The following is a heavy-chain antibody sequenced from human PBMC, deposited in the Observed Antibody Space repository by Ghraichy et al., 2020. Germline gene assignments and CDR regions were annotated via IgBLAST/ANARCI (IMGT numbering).Heavy chain of an antibody. Sequence: ASVKVSCKASGYTFTGYYMHWVRQAPGQGLEWMGWINPNSGGTNYAQKFQGRVTMTRDTSISTAYMELSRLRSDDTAVYYCAREMGLLKMGIVVVPAAIQGSGCYDYWGQGTLVTVSS. CDR2: INPNSGGT. D-gene: IGHD2-2*03. CDR1: GYTFTGYY. J-gene: IGHJ4*02. V-gene: IGHV1-2*02. CDR3: AREMGLLKMGIVVVPAAIQGSGCYDY.